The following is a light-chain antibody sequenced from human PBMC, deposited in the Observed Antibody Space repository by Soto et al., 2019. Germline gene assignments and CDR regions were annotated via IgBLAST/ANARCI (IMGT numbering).Light chain of an antibody. V-gene: IGLV2-11*01. CDR3: CSYADTYTWL. J-gene: IGLJ2*01. CDR2: DAK. CDR1: ASDVGAYNY. Sequence: QSALTQPRSVSGSPGQSVTISCTGTASDVGAYNYVSWYQQHPGKAPKVMIYDAKKRPSGVPDRFSGSKFANTASLTISGLQAEDDADYYCCSYADTYTWLFGGGTKLTVL.